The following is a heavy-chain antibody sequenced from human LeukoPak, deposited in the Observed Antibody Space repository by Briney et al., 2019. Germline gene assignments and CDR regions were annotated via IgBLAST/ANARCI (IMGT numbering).Heavy chain of an antibody. CDR3: ARFGVDYDMGV. Sequence: PSETLSLTCTVSGGSISGHYWTWIRQPSGKGLEWIGQIHYSGRPDYNPSLKSRVTISVDTSKNQLSLKVTSVTGADTAVYYCARFGVDYDMGVWGQGTTVTVSS. V-gene: IGHV4-59*11. D-gene: IGHD3-16*01. J-gene: IGHJ6*02. CDR1: GGSISGHY. CDR2: IHYSGRP.